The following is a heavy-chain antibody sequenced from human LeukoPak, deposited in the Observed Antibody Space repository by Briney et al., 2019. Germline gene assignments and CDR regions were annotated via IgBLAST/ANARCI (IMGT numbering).Heavy chain of an antibody. D-gene: IGHD1-7*01. CDR1: GGSISSSNW. CDR2: IYHSGST. J-gene: IGHJ6*03. V-gene: IGHV4-4*02. Sequence: PSETLSLTYAVSGGSISSSNWWSWVRQPPGKGLEWIGEIYHSGSTNYNPSLKSRVTISVDTSKNQFSLKLSSVTAADTAVYYCARHTWTGTTYYYYYMDVWDKGTTVTVSS. CDR3: ARHTWTGTTYYYYYMDV.